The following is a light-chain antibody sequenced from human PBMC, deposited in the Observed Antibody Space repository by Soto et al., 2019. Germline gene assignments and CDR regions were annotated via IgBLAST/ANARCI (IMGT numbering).Light chain of an antibody. J-gene: IGLJ2*01. CDR2: DVS. V-gene: IGLV2-8*01. CDR3: SSYAGSNNLV. Sequence: QSARTQPPSASGSPGQSVTISCTGTSSDVGGYNYVSWYQHHPGKAPKLMIYDVSKRPSGVPDRFSGSKSGNTASLTVSGLQAEDEADYYCSSYAGSNNLVFGGGTKVTVL. CDR1: SSDVGGYNY.